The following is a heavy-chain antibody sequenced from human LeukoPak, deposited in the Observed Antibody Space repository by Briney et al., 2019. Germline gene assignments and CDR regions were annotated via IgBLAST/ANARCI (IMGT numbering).Heavy chain of an antibody. CDR3: ATPPLIVVVTAIVY. CDR2: ISGSGGST. J-gene: IGHJ4*02. V-gene: IGHV3-23*01. Sequence: GGSLRLSCAASGFTFSSYAMSWVRQAPGKGLEWVSAISGSGGSTYYADSVKGRFTISRDNSKNTLYLQMNSLRAEDTAVYYCATPPLIVVVTAIVYWGQGTLVTVSS. CDR1: GFTFSSYA. D-gene: IGHD2-21*02.